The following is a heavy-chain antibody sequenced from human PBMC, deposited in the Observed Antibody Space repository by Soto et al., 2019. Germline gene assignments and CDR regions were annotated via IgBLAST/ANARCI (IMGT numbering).Heavy chain of an antibody. J-gene: IGHJ4*02. CDR3: AKPTGADIPFDA. V-gene: IGHV3-30*18. Sequence: QVQLVESGGGVVQPGTSLTLSCAASGFIFSRDGMHWVRQAPGKGLEWVAVISYHGSDIYYADSVKGRFTISRDNPKNKFYLQRKSRRPEDTAQYSSAKPTGADIPFDAGGQGTLVTVSS. CDR2: ISYHGSDI. D-gene: IGHD3-9*01. CDR1: GFIFSRDG.